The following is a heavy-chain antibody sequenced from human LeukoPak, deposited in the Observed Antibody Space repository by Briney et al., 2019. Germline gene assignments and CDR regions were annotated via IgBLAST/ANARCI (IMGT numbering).Heavy chain of an antibody. J-gene: IGHJ5*02. Sequence: SETLSLTCTVSGGAISSFYWSWIRQPPGKGLEWIGYIYYSGSTNYNPSLKSRVTISVDTSKNQFSLKLSSVTAADTAVYYCARHGSSGTNLNWFDPWGQGTLVTVSS. D-gene: IGHD1-1*01. CDR2: IYYSGST. CDR3: ARHGSSGTNLNWFDP. CDR1: GGAISSFY. V-gene: IGHV4-59*01.